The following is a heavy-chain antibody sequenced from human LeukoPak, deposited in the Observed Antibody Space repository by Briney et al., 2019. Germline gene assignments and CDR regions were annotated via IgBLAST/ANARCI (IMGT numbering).Heavy chain of an antibody. Sequence: GGSLRLSCAASGFTFDDYAMHWVRQAPGKGLEWVSGISWNSGSIGYADSVKGRFTISRDNAKNSLYLQMNSLRAEDMALYYCAKDSQGRWYEGAAFDIWGQGTMVTVSS. CDR1: GFTFDDYA. CDR2: ISWNSGSI. CDR3: AKDSQGRWYEGAAFDI. V-gene: IGHV3-9*03. D-gene: IGHD6-13*01. J-gene: IGHJ3*02.